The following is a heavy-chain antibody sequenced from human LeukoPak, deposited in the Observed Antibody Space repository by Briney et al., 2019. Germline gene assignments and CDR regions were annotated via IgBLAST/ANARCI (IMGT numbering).Heavy chain of an antibody. CDR2: VKQGGREK. Sequence: GGSLNLSCKGSEFSLSDYWITWFGKPPGKGLEWVASVKQGGREKYYVDSVKGRFDISRDDAKNSLYLQMNTLRSDDTAFYYCASYYGINWVIGYWGQGTLVTVSS. J-gene: IGHJ4*02. CDR1: EFSLSDYW. V-gene: IGHV3-7*01. D-gene: IGHD4-17*01. CDR3: ASYYGINWVIGY.